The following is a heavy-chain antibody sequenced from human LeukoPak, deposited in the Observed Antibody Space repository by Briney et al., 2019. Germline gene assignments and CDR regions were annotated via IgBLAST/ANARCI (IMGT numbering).Heavy chain of an antibody. V-gene: IGHV1-18*01. J-gene: IGHJ4*02. Sequence: GASVKVSCKASGYTFTSYGNSWVRQAPGQGLEWMGWISGYNGHTNYAQKLQGRVTMTTDTSTSTAYMELRSLRSDDTAVYYCARPVTTVGFDYWGQGTLVTVSS. CDR1: GYTFTSYG. CDR2: ISGYNGHT. D-gene: IGHD4-23*01. CDR3: ARPVTTVGFDY.